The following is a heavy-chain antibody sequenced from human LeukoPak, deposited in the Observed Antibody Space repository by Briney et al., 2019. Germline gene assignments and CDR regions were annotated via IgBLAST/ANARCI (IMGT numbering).Heavy chain of an antibody. CDR2: INTNTGNP. CDR1: GYTFTSYA. D-gene: IGHD3-10*01. CDR3: ARGGKGTMVRGVIPGSYYYGMDV. J-gene: IGHJ6*02. Sequence: ASVKVFCKASGYTFTSYAINWVRQDPGQGLEWMGWINTNTGNPTYAQGFTGRFVFSLDTSVSTAYLQISSLKAEDTAVYYCARGGKGTMVRGVIPGSYYYGMDVWGQGTTVTVSS. V-gene: IGHV7-4-1*02.